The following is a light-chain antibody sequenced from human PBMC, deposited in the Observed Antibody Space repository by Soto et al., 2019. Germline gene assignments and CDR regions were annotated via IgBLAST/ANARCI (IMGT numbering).Light chain of an antibody. CDR1: QSVSTN. V-gene: IGKV3-15*01. Sequence: EIVMTQSPATLSVSPGERATLSCRASQSVSTNLAWYQQKPGQAPRLLIYGASTRATGIPARFSGSGSGTAFTLTISSLQSEDFAVYYCQQSNNWPRAWTFGQGTKVEIK. J-gene: IGKJ1*01. CDR3: QQSNNWPRAWT. CDR2: GAS.